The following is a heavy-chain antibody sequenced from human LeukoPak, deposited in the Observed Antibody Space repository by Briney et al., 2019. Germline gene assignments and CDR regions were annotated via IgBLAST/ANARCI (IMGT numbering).Heavy chain of an antibody. V-gene: IGHV3-30*02. Sequence: GGSLRLSCAASGFTFSSYGMHWVRQAPGKGLEWVAFIRYDGSNKYYAGSVKGRFTISRDNSKNTLYLQMNSLRAEDTAVYYCAKVGSSVIVGASDFDYWGQGTLVTVSS. CDR2: IRYDGSNK. CDR3: AKVGSSVIVGASDFDY. D-gene: IGHD1-26*01. J-gene: IGHJ4*02. CDR1: GFTFSSYG.